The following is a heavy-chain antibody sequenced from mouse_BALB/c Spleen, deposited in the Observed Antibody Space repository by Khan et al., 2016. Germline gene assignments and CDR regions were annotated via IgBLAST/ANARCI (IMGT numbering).Heavy chain of an antibody. D-gene: IGHD2-2*01. V-gene: IGHV9-1*02. CDR2: INTYTGEP. CDR3: ARGAMVTTGWYFDV. Sequence: QIQLVQSGPELKKPGETVKISCKASGYTFTNSGMNWVKQAPGKGLKWVGWINTYTGEPTYADDFKGRFAFSLETSASTAYLQINNLKNEDMTTYFCARGAMVTTGWYFDVWCAGTTVTVSS. CDR1: GYTFTNSG. J-gene: IGHJ1*01.